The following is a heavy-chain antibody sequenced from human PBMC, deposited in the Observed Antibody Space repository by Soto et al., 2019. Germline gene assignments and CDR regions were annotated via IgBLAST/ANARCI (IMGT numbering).Heavy chain of an antibody. V-gene: IGHV3-7*02. D-gene: IGHD4-17*01. Sequence: EVQLVESGGGLVQPGGSLRLACAASGFTFSNSWMSWVRQAPGKGLEWVANIKQDGSVKNYVDSVKGRVTISRDNAKNSLYLQMNSLRAEDTAVYFCASLWTTVPCDYWAQGPLVTVSP. CDR1: GFTFSNSW. J-gene: IGHJ4*02. CDR3: ASLWTTVPCDY. CDR2: IKQDGSVK.